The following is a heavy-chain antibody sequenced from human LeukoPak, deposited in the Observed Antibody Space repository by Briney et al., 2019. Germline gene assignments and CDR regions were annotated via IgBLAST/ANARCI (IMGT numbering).Heavy chain of an antibody. CDR2: ISVYNGNR. CDR1: GYTFTSYG. CDR3: ARGYRLTRQPHDAFDI. D-gene: IGHD5-18*01. Sequence: ASVKVSCKASGYTFTSYGISWVRQAPGQGLEWMGWISVYNGNRNYAQKLQGRVTMTTDTSTSTAYRELRSLRSDDTAVYYCARGYRLTRQPHDAFDIWGQGTMVTLPS. J-gene: IGHJ3*02. V-gene: IGHV1-18*01.